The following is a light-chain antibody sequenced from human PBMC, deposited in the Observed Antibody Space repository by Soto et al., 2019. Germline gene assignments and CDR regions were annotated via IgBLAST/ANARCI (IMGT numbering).Light chain of an antibody. J-gene: IGKJ5*01. CDR2: VAS. V-gene: IGKV1-39*01. CDR3: QQSYSTPVT. CDR1: QSIGSF. Sequence: DIQMTQSPSSLSASVGDRVSISFLASQSIGSFLNWYQHKPGKAPNLLIYVASSLQSGVPSRFSGSGSGTDFTLTISSLQPEDFATYYCQQSYSTPVTFGQGTRLEIK.